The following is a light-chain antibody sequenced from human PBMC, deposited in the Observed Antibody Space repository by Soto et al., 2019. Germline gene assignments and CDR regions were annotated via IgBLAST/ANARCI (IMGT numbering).Light chain of an antibody. CDR1: RGLSSSY. CDR2: RAS. V-gene: IGKV3-20*01. CDR3: HHYAST. J-gene: IGKJ1*01. Sequence: DIVLTQSPGNLSLSPGERATLSCRASRGLSSSYLAWYQQKPGQAPRLLIYRASTRATGIPDRFSGSGSGTDFTLTISRLEPEDFAVYFCHHYASTFGQGTKVEIK.